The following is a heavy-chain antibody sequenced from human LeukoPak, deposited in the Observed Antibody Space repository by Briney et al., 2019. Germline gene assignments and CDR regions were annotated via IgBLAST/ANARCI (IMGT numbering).Heavy chain of an antibody. V-gene: IGHV3-30*18. D-gene: IGHD6-19*01. CDR3: AKIVTVAGAY. Sequence: GGSLRLSCAASGFTFSSYGMHWVRQAPGKGLEWVAVISYDGSNKYYADSVKGRFTISRDNSKNTLYLQMNSLRAEDTAVYYCAKIVTVAGAYWGQGPLVTVSS. CDR1: GFTFSSYG. CDR2: ISYDGSNK. J-gene: IGHJ4*02.